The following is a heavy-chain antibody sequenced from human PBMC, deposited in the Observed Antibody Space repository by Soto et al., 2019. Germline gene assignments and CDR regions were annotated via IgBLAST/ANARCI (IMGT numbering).Heavy chain of an antibody. CDR2: IDSSGEK. D-gene: IGHD6-19*01. J-gene: IGHJ5*02. V-gene: IGHV2-26*01. Sequence: QVTLKESGPVLVKPTETLTLRCTVSGLSITDSEMGVSWIRQPPGQPLEWLAHIDSSGEKSYRTFLKSRLAISKDTSNSQIVLTMTKMDPADTATYYCARRHLAVAVSPWFDHWGQGVPVTVSS. CDR1: GLSITDSEMG. CDR3: ARRHLAVAVSPWFDH.